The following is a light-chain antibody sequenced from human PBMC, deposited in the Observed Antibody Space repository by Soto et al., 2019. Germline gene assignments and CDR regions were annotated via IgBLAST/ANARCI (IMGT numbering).Light chain of an antibody. CDR3: QQYNSYSRT. Sequence: DIQMTQSPSTLSASVGDRVTITCRASQSISSWLAWYQQKPGKAPNLLIYTASSLESGVPSRFSGSGSGTDFTLTISSLQPDDFATYYCQQYNSYSRTFGQGTKLEIK. CDR2: TAS. CDR1: QSISSW. V-gene: IGKV1-5*03. J-gene: IGKJ2*01.